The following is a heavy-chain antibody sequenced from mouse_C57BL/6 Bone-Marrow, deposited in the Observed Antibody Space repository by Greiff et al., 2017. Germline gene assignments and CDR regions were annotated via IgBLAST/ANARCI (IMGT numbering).Heavy chain of an antibody. D-gene: IGHD1-1*01. Sequence: VQLQQSGAELAKPGASVKLSCKASGYTFTSYWMHWVKQRPGQGLEWIGYINPSSGYTKYNQKFKDKATLTAAKSSSTAYMQLSSLTYEDSAVYYCAAGIYYYGSSYYWGPGTTLTVSS. J-gene: IGHJ2*01. V-gene: IGHV1-7*01. CDR1: GYTFTSYW. CDR2: INPSSGYT. CDR3: AAGIYYYGSSYY.